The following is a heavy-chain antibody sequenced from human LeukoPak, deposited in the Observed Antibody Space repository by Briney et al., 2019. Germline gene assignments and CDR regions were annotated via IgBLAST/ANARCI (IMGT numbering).Heavy chain of an antibody. CDR3: ARDYTGYFP. D-gene: IGHD3-9*01. CDR1: GITFSTYA. J-gene: IGHJ5*02. Sequence: TGGSLRLSCVASGITFSTYAMSWVRQAPGKGLEWVANIKTDGSEKYYVDSVKGRFTISRDNAKNSLYLQMNSLRAEDTAVYYCARDYTGYFPWGQGTLVIVSS. CDR2: IKTDGSEK. V-gene: IGHV3-7*03.